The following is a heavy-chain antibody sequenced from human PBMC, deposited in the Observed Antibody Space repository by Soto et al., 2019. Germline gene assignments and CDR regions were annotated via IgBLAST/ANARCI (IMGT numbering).Heavy chain of an antibody. CDR1: GFPFSTSA. CDR3: GKYSGAYPVYNGMNV. Sequence: VQLLESGGGLVQPGGSLRLSCAASGFPFSTSAMNWVRQAPGKGLEWVSIISGNSDAAHYAESVKGRFTSSRDNSKNILYLQMNSLRAEDTAVYYCGKYSGAYPVYNGMNVWGHGTTVTVSS. D-gene: IGHD1-26*01. J-gene: IGHJ6*02. V-gene: IGHV3-23*01. CDR2: ISGNSDAA.